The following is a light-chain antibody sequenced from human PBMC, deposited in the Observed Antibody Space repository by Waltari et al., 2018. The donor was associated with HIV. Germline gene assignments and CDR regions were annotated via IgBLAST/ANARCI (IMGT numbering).Light chain of an antibody. J-gene: IGKJ2*01. CDR1: QSVLYSSNNKNY. CDR2: WAS. CDR3: QQYYSTPYT. Sequence: DIVMPQSPDSLAVSLGERATINCKSSQSVLYSSNNKNYLAWYQQQPGQPPKLLIYWASTLESGVPDRFSGSGSGTDFTLTISSLQAEDVAVYYCQQYYSTPYTFGQGTKLEIK. V-gene: IGKV4-1*01.